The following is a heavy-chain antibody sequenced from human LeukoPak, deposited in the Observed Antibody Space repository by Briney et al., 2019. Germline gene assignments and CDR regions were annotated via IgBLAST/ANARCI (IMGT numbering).Heavy chain of an antibody. CDR3: GRNRLGKALDI. V-gene: IGHV1-2*02. J-gene: IGHJ3*02. CDR1: GYTFTDYF. CDR2: IGPKSGDT. D-gene: IGHD7-27*01. Sequence: GASVKVSCKASGYTFTDYFIHWVRQAPGQGLEWMGWIGPKSGDTSYSQKFQGRVTVTRDTSISTAYMDLSRLRSDDTAVYYCGRNRLGKALDIWGQGTTVTVSS.